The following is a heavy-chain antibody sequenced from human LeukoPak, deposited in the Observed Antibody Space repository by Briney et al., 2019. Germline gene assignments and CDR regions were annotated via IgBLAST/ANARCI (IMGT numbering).Heavy chain of an antibody. CDR1: GFTFSSYA. Sequence: GVSLRLSCAASGFTFSSYAMSWVRQAPGKGLEWVSTISNSGGSTYYADSVKGRFTISRDNSKNTLYLQMSSLRAEDTAVYYCAKGLSKLYYYYGMDVWGQGTTVTVSS. V-gene: IGHV3-23*01. CDR2: ISNSGGST. CDR3: AKGLSKLYYYYGMDV. J-gene: IGHJ6*02. D-gene: IGHD4-11*01.